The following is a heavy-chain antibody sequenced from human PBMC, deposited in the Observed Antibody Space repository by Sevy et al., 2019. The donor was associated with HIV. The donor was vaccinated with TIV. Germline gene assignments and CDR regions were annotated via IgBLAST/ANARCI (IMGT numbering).Heavy chain of an antibody. CDR3: ARESASGTPGGFYYYYYNMDV. V-gene: IGHV3-48*01. D-gene: IGHD6-13*01. J-gene: IGHJ6*02. CDR1: GFTFSSFS. Sequence: GGSLRLSCAASGFTFSSFSMNWVRQAPGKGPEWISYISTRSIAIYYADSMKGRFTISSDNSKNSLYLQMNSMRAEETAVYYCARESASGTPGGFYYYYYNMDVWGQGTTVTVSS. CDR2: ISTRSIAI.